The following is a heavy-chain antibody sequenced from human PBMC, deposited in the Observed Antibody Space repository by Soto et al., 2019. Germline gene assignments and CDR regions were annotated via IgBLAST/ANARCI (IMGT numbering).Heavy chain of an antibody. Sequence: GGSLRLSCAASGFTFNTHAMNWVRQAPGKGLEWVSIISDSGDSTYYTDSVKGRFTISRDNSKNTVYLQMNSLRVEDTAIYYCAKDLRGSNGFDPCGQGTRVTVAS. V-gene: IGHV3-23*01. D-gene: IGHD3-16*01. CDR2: ISDSGDST. J-gene: IGHJ5*02. CDR3: AKDLRGSNGFDP. CDR1: GFTFNTHA.